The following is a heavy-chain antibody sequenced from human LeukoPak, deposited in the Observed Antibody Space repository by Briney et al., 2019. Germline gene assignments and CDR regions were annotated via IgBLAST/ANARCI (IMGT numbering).Heavy chain of an antibody. D-gene: IGHD6-6*01. CDR3: ARDSSYCPHASCWGPDVQVVPGYYFDY. J-gene: IGHJ4*02. CDR2: IYYSGST. CDR1: GGSISSYY. Sequence: SETLSLTCTVSGGSISSYYWSWIRQPPGKGLEWIGYIYYSGSTNYNPSLKSRVTISVDTSKNQFSLKLSSVTAADTAVYYCARDSSYCPHASCWGPDVQVVPGYYFDYWGPGILVTVTS. V-gene: IGHV4-59*01.